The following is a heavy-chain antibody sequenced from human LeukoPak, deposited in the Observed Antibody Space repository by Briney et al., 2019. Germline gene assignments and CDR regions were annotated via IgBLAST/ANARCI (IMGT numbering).Heavy chain of an antibody. Sequence: GGSLRLSCAASGFTFSDYYMSWIRQAPGKGLEWISYISSSGGTIYYPDTVKGRFTITRENSKNKLYLQMNSLGAEDTAVYYCARDMELLWFGELLGYFDYWGQGTLVTVSS. CDR3: ARDMELLWFGELLGYFDY. V-gene: IGHV3-11*04. CDR2: ISSSGGTI. D-gene: IGHD3-10*01. CDR1: GFTFSDYY. J-gene: IGHJ4*02.